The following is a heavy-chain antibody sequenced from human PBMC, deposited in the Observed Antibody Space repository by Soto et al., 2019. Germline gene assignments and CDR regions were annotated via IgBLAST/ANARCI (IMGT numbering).Heavy chain of an antibody. J-gene: IGHJ4*02. D-gene: IGHD6-19*01. CDR1: ADSVSSNTAA. CDR2: TYYRSNWRH. CDR3: ARGVAGSGFDL. Sequence: QVHLQQSGPGLVKPSQTLSLTCAISADSVSSNTAAWNWIRSSPSRGLEWLGRTYYRSNWRHDYAVSVKSRITVNPDTSKNHFSLQLNSVTPDDTAVYYCARGVAGSGFDLWGQGTLVTVSS. V-gene: IGHV6-1*01.